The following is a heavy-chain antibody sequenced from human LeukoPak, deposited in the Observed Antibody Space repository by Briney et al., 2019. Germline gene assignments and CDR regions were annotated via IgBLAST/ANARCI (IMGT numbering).Heavy chain of an antibody. Sequence: SGGSLRLSCAASGFTFSSYAMHWVRQAPGKGLGWVAVISYDGGNKYSADSVKGRFTISRDNSKNTLYLQMNSLRAEDTAVYYCARARSGWYLGQFDYWGQGTLVTVSS. CDR3: ARARSGWYLGQFDY. V-gene: IGHV3-30*04. J-gene: IGHJ4*02. CDR1: GFTFSSYA. CDR2: ISYDGGNK. D-gene: IGHD6-19*01.